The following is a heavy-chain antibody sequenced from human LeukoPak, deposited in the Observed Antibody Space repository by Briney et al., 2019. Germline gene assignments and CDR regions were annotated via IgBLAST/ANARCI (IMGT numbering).Heavy chain of an antibody. CDR2: ISYDGSNK. D-gene: IGHD2-2*01. V-gene: IGHV3-30*04. CDR3: ARGRSSTRGYFDY. Sequence: GGSLRLSCAASGFTFSSYAMHWVGQAPGKGLEWVAVISYDGSNKYYADSVKGRFTISRDNSKNTLYLQMNSLRAEDTAVYYCARGRSSTRGYFDYWGQGTLVTVSS. J-gene: IGHJ4*02. CDR1: GFTFSSYA.